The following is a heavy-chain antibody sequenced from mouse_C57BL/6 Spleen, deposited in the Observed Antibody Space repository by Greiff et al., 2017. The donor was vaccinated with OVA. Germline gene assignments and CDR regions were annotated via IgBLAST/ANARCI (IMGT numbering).Heavy chain of an antibody. CDR1: GFSLTSYG. CDR2: IWSGGST. V-gene: IGHV2-2*01. D-gene: IGHD1-1*01. Sequence: VKVEESGPGLVQPSQSLSITCTVSGFSLTSYGVHWVRQSPGKGLAWLGVIWSGGSTDYNAAFISRLSISKDNSKSQVFFKMNSLQADDTAIYYCASYGSSYGRSFDVWGTGTTVTVSS. CDR3: ASYGSSYGRSFDV. J-gene: IGHJ1*03.